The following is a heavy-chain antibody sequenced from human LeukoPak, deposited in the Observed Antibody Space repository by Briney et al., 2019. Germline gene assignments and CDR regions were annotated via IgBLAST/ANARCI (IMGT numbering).Heavy chain of an antibody. Sequence: GGPLRLSCAASGFTVSSNYTSWVRQAPGKGLEWVSVIYSGGRTYYADAVKGRFAISRDNSKNTLFLQMNSLRAEDTAVYYCAREGGYCINGVCPPGGTHYFDYWGQGTLVTVSS. J-gene: IGHJ4*02. V-gene: IGHV3-53*01. CDR2: IYSGGRT. CDR1: GFTVSSNY. CDR3: AREGGYCINGVCPPGGTHYFDY. D-gene: IGHD2-8*01.